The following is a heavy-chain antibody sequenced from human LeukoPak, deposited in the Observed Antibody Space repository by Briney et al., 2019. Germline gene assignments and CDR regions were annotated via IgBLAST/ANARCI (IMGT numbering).Heavy chain of an antibody. Sequence: SETLSLTCTVSGGSISSYYWSWIRQPPGKGLEWIGYIYYSGSTNYNPSLKSRVTISVDTSKNQFSLKLSSVTAADTAVYYCARDNSGIQLWPYYYYGMDVWGQGTTVTVSS. CDR3: ARDNSGIQLWPYYYYGMDV. CDR1: GGSISSYY. CDR2: IYYSGST. J-gene: IGHJ6*02. V-gene: IGHV4-59*01. D-gene: IGHD5-18*01.